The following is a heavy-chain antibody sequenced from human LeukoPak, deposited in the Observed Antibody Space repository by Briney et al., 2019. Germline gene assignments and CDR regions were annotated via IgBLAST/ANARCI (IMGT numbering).Heavy chain of an antibody. CDR1: GFTFNNYA. CDR2: ISSSGSTI. V-gene: IGHV3-11*04. CDR3: ASRVRYYYDSSGYYILSD. Sequence: GGSLRLSCAASGFTFNNYAMSWIRQAPGKGLEWVSYISSSGSTIYYAVSVKGRFTISRDNAKNSLYLQMNSLRAEDTAVYYCASRVRYYYDSSGYYILSDWGQGTLVTVSS. J-gene: IGHJ4*02. D-gene: IGHD3-22*01.